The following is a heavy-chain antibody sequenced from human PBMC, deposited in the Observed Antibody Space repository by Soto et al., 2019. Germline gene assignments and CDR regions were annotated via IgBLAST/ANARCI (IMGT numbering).Heavy chain of an antibody. CDR1: GFTFRDAW. CDR2: IKAKAAGGTA. Sequence: PGGSLRLSCAASGFTFRDAWMSWVRQTPGRGLEWVGLIKAKAAGGTAHFAAPVTGRFTISRDDSKNTVYLQMNGLKTEDTAVYYCATDTTVIGQGELEYWGPGTLVTVSS. J-gene: IGHJ4*02. CDR3: ATDTTVIGQGELEY. D-gene: IGHD4-4*01. V-gene: IGHV3-15*01.